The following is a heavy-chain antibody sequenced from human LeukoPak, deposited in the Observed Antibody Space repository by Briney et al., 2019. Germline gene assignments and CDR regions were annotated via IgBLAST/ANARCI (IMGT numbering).Heavy chain of an antibody. CDR3: AKERGIVVVTALDY. J-gene: IGHJ4*02. CDR2: ISGDCGST. Sequence: GGSLRLSCAASGFTFDDYAMHWVRQAPGKGLEWVSLISGDCGSTYYADSLKGRFTTSRDNSKNSLYLQMNSLRTEDTALYYCAKERGIVVVTALDYWGQGTLVTVSS. D-gene: IGHD2-21*02. CDR1: GFTFDDYA. V-gene: IGHV3-43*02.